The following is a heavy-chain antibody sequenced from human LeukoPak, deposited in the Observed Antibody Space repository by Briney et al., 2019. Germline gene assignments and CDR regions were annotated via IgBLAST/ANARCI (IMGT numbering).Heavy chain of an antibody. CDR3: ARDPGIYGSGSYRAHYYYYGMDV. V-gene: IGHV3-48*03. CDR2: ISSSGSTI. D-gene: IGHD3-10*01. CDR1: GFAFGKYE. Sequence: LSLSSEANGFAFGKYEMNGVRQAPGKGLEWVSYISSSGSTIYYADSVKGRFTISRDNAKNSLYLQMSSLRVEDTAVYYCARDPGIYGSGSYRAHYYYYGMDVWGKGTTVTVSS. J-gene: IGHJ6*04.